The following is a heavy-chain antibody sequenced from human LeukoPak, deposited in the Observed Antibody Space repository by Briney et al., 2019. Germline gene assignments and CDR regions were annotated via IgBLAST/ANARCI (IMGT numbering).Heavy chain of an antibody. CDR2: FDPEDGET. Sequence: ASVKVSCKVSGYTLTELSMHWVRQAPGKGLEWMGGFDPEDGETIYAQKFQGRVTMTEDTSTDTAYMELSRLRSDDTAVYYCARTFDSSGYMAYYFDYWGQGTLVTVSS. CDR3: ARTFDSSGYMAYYFDY. J-gene: IGHJ4*02. D-gene: IGHD3-22*01. CDR1: GYTLTELS. V-gene: IGHV1-24*01.